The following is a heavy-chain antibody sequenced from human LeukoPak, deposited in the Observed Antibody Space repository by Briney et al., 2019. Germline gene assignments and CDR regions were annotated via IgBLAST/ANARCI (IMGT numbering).Heavy chain of an antibody. CDR3: ARQVSAAADYYYFGY. CDR2: IYYSGST. J-gene: IGHJ4*02. Sequence: PSETLSLTCTVSGGSISSSSYYWGWIRQPPGKGLEWIGSIYYSGSTYYNPSLKSRVTISVDTSKNQFSLKLSSVTAADTAVYYCARQVSAAADYYYFGYWGQGTLVTVSS. CDR1: GGSISSSSYY. V-gene: IGHV4-39*01. D-gene: IGHD6-13*01.